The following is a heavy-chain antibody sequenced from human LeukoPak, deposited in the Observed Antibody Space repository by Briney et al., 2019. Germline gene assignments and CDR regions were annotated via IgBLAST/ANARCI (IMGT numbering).Heavy chain of an antibody. CDR1: GFTFSSYG. J-gene: IGHJ6*02. CDR2: IWYDGSNK. Sequence: GRSLRLSCAASGFTFSSYGMHSVRQAPGKGLEWVAVIWYDGSNKYYADSVKGRFTSSRDNSKNTLYLQMNSLRAEDTAVYYWARGDKQWLVDYYYYYGMDVWGQGTTVTVSS. CDR3: ARGDKQWLVDYYYYYGMDV. D-gene: IGHD6-19*01. V-gene: IGHV3-33*01.